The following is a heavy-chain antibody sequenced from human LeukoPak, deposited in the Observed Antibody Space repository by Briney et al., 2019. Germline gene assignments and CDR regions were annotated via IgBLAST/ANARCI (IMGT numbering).Heavy chain of an antibody. Sequence: PGGSLRLSCAASGFTFSSYAMSAVRQAPGKGLEWVSAISGSGGSTYYADSVKGRFTTSRDNSKNTLYLQMNSLRAEDTAVYYCAKGTRGRTTISFRVPFDYWGQGTLVTVSS. CDR1: GFTFSSYA. CDR3: AKGTRGRTTISFRVPFDY. V-gene: IGHV3-23*01. D-gene: IGHD3-3*01. J-gene: IGHJ4*02. CDR2: ISGSGGST.